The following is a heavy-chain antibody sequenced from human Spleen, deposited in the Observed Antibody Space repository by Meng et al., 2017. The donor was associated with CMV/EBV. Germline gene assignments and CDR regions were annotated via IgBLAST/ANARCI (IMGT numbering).Heavy chain of an antibody. J-gene: IGHJ4*02. V-gene: IGHV4-34*01. CDR3: ARTRITIFGVAIAYFDY. CDR2: SNHSGST. CDR1: GGSFSGYY. D-gene: IGHD3-3*01. Sequence: AQRPQWGAGLVKPADTLSLTWAVVGGSFSGYYWSWNGQPPGKVLEWIGESNHSGSTNYNPSIKSRVTMSVDTSKNQFSLKLSSVTAADTAVYYCARTRITIFGVAIAYFDYWGQGTLVTVSS.